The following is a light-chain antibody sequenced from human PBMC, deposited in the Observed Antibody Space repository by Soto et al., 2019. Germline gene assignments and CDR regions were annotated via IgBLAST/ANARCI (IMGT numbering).Light chain of an antibody. CDR3: QSYDSSLSVVV. CDR1: SSNIGAGYD. Sequence: QSVLTQPPSVSGAPGQRVIISCTGSSSNIGAGYDVHWYQQLPGTAPKVLIYGNSTRPSGVPDRFSGSKSGTSASLAITGLQAEDEADYYCQSYDSSLSVVVFCGGTKLTVL. CDR2: GNS. J-gene: IGLJ2*01. V-gene: IGLV1-40*01.